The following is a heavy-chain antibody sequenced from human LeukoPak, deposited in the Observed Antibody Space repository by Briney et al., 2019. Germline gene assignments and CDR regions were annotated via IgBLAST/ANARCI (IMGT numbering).Heavy chain of an antibody. CDR3: AKALPVVTMVRGVIDY. CDR2: ISGSGGST. Sequence: PGGSLRLSCAASGFTVSSNYMTWVRQAPGKGLEWVSAISGSGGSTYYADSVKGRFTISRDNSKNTLYLQMNSLRAEDTAVYYCAKALPVVTMVRGVIDYWGQGTLVTVSS. CDR1: GFTVSSNY. J-gene: IGHJ4*02. V-gene: IGHV3-23*01. D-gene: IGHD3-10*01.